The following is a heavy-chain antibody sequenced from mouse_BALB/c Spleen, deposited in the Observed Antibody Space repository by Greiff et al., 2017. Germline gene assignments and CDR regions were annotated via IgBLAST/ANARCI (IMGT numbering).Heavy chain of an antibody. V-gene: IGHV1-87*01. CDR1: GYTFTSYW. Sequence: VQLQQSGAELARPGASVKLSCKASGYTFTSYWMQWVKQRPGQGLEWIGAIYPGDGDTRYTQKFKGKATLTADKSSSTAYMQLSSLASEDSAVYYSARAYYVNLKAYFDNWGQGTTLTVSS. CDR3: ARAYYVNLKAYFDN. D-gene: IGHD2-10*01. J-gene: IGHJ2*01. CDR2: IYPGDGDT.